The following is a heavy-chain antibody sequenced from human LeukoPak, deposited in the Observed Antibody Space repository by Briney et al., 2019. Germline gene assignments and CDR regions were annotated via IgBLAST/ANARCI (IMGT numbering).Heavy chain of an antibody. CDR3: ARDRGDYDFWSGSPIDS. CDR1: GFTFSDYN. CDR2: ISSSSSYT. V-gene: IGHV3-11*06. J-gene: IGHJ4*02. Sequence: NPGGSLRLSCAASGFTFSDYNMRWIRQAPGKGLEWVSYISSSSSYTSYADSVKGRFTISRDNAKKSLYLQMSSLRAEDSAIYYCARDRGDYDFWSGSPIDSWGQGTLVTVSS. D-gene: IGHD3-3*01.